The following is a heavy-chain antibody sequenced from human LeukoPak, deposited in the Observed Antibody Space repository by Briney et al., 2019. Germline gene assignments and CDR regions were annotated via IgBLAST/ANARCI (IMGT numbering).Heavy chain of an antibody. CDR1: GFTFSSYA. J-gene: IGHJ4*02. V-gene: IGHV3-23*01. CDR2: ISGSGGST. Sequence: PGGSLRLSCAASGFTFSSYAMSWVRQAPGKGLEWVSAISGSGGSTYYAESVKGRFTISRDKSKNTLYLQMNSLRAEDTAVYYCAKTVATERSFYFDYWGQGTLVTVSS. CDR3: AKTVATERSFYFDY. D-gene: IGHD4-17*01.